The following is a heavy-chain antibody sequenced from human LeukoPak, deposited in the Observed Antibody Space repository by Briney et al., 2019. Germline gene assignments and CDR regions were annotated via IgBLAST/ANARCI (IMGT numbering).Heavy chain of an antibody. Sequence: TGGSLRLSCAASGFTFSSYGMSWVRQAPGKGLEWVSAISGSGDSSYYADSVKGRFTISRDNSKNTLYLQMNSLRAEDTAVYYCAIDSYGYRFDYWGQGTLVTVSS. J-gene: IGHJ4*02. D-gene: IGHD5-18*01. CDR1: GFTFSSYG. V-gene: IGHV3-23*01. CDR2: ISGSGDSS. CDR3: AIDSYGYRFDY.